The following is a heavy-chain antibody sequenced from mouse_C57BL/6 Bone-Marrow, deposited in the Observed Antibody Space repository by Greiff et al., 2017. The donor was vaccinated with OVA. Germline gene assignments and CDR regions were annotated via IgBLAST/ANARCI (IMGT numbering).Heavy chain of an antibody. J-gene: IGHJ1*03. V-gene: IGHV6-6*01. D-gene: IGHD1-1*01. CDR2: IRNKANNHAT. CDR1: GFTFSDAW. CDR3: SRGGSSWDWYFDV. Sequence: EVKLVESGGGLVQPGGSMKLSCAASGFTFSDAWMDWVRQSPEKGLEWVAEIRNKANNHATYYAESVKGRFTISRDDSKSSVYLQMNSLRAEDTGIYCCSRGGSSWDWYFDVWGTGTTVTVSS.